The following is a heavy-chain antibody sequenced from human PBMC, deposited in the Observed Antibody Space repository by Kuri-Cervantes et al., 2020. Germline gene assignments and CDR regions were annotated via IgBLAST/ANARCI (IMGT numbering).Heavy chain of an antibody. CDR3: ARDGRYSSGWYLDY. CDR1: GFTFSSYW. J-gene: IGHJ4*02. V-gene: IGHV3-7*01. D-gene: IGHD6-19*01. CDR2: IKQDGSEK. Sequence: GGSLRLSCAASGFTFSSYWMSWVRQAPGKGLEWVANIKQDGSEKYYVDSVKGRFTISRDNAKNSLYLQMNSLRAEDTAAYYCARDGRYSSGWYLDYWGQGTLVTVSS.